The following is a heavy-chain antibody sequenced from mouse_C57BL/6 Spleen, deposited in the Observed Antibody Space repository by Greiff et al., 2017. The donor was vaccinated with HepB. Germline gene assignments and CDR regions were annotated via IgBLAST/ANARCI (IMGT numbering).Heavy chain of an antibody. CDR3: DPYDYDYGFGC. V-gene: IGHV14-2*01. CDR1: GFNIKDYY. CDR2: IDPEDGET. Sequence: VQLQQSGAELVKPGASVKLSCTASGFNIKDYYMHWVKQRTEQGLEWIGRIDPEDGETKYAPKVQGKATITADTSSNTAYLQLSSLTSEDTAVYCCDPYDYDYGFGCWGQGTLVTVSP. D-gene: IGHD2-4*01. J-gene: IGHJ3*01.